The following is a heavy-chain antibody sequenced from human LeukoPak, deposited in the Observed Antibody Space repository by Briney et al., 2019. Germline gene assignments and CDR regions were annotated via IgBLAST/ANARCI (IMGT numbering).Heavy chain of an antibody. J-gene: IGHJ4*02. CDR2: IYHSGTT. D-gene: IGHD3-10*01. V-gene: IGHV4-4*02. CDR1: GGSLSSSTW. CDR3: ARHPNYYGSG. Sequence: SETLSLTCTVSGGSLSSSTWWNWVRQPPGKGLEWIGQIYHSGTTNYNPSLKSPVSISVDESKNQFSLNLTSVTAADTAVYFCARHPNYYGSGWGQGIRVTVSS.